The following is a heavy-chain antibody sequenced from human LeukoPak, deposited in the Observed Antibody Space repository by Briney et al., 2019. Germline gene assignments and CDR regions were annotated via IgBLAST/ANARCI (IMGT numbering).Heavy chain of an antibody. J-gene: IGHJ4*02. V-gene: IGHV1-69*05. CDR2: IISIFGTA. CDR3: ARGPTVSAAGTQFDY. Sequence: GASVKVSCKASGGTFSSYAISWVRQAPGQGLEWMGGIISIFGTANYAQKFQGRVTITTDESTSTAYMELSSLRSEDTAVYYCARGPTVSAAGTQFDYWGQGTLVTVSS. CDR1: GGTFSSYA. D-gene: IGHD6-13*01.